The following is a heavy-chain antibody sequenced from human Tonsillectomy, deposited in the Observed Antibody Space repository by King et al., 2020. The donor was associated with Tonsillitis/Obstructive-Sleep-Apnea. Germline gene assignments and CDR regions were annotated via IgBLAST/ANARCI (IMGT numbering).Heavy chain of an antibody. CDR1: GGSFSGYY. CDR3: ARGVVPAAKQYYYMDV. J-gene: IGHJ6*03. Sequence: VQLQQWGAGLLKPSETLSLTCAFYGGSFSGYYWSWIRQPPGKGLEWIGEINHSGSTNYNPSLKSRVTISLDTSKNQFSLKLSSVTAADTAVYYCARGVVPAAKQYYYMDVWGKGTTVTVSS. D-gene: IGHD2-2*01. V-gene: IGHV4-34*01. CDR2: INHSGST.